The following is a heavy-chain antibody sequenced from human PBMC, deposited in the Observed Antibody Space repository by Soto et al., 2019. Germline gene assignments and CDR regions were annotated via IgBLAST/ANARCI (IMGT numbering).Heavy chain of an antibody. CDR3: AKATATGGGAFDI. Sequence: GGSLRLSCAASGFTCSSYYMSWVRQAPGKGLEWVSTILVGGSTHYPDSVKGRFTISRDNSKNTVFLQMNSLTAGDTAVYYCAKATATGGGAFDICGQGTMVNVSS. V-gene: IGHV3-23*01. CDR1: GFTCSSYY. J-gene: IGHJ3*02. D-gene: IGHD2-8*02. CDR2: ILVGGST.